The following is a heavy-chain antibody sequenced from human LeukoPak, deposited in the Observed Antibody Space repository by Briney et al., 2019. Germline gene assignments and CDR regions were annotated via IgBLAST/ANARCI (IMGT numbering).Heavy chain of an antibody. CDR3: AKCGDGRYYSRADY. D-gene: IGHD2-21*01. CDR1: GFTFNSYG. J-gene: IGHJ4*02. V-gene: IGHV3-30*18. Sequence: PGGSLRLSCAASGFTFNSYGMHWVRQAPGKGLEWVAVTSYDGSNKYYADSVKGRFTISRDNSKNTLYLQMNSLRAEDTAVYFCAKCGDGRYYSRADYWGQGTLVTVSS. CDR2: TSYDGSNK.